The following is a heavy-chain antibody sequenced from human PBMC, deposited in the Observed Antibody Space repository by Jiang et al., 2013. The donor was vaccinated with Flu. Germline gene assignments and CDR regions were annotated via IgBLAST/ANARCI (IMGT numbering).Heavy chain of an antibody. CDR3: ARTSSGWYLFDY. D-gene: IGHD6-19*01. CDR2: SIIWEH. Sequence: KGLEWIGVSIIWEHLLQPSLKSRVTISVDTSKNQFSLKLSSVTAADTAVYYCARTSSGWYLFDYWGQGTLVTVSS. J-gene: IGHJ4*02. V-gene: IGHV4-38-2*01.